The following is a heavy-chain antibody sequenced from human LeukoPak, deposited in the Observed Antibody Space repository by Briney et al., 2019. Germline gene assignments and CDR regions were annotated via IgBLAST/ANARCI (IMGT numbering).Heavy chain of an antibody. D-gene: IGHD1-14*01. J-gene: IGHJ4*02. V-gene: IGHV3-23*01. CDR3: AKDITGYNGPIDS. Sequence: GGSLRLSCAASGFSLDTCAMNWVRQAPGKGLEGVAAISGYGTDTYYADSVKGRFTISRDNSKNTLYLQMNSLRAEDAAVYFCAKDITGYNGPIDSWGRGTLVTVSS. CDR2: ISGYGTDT. CDR1: GFSLDTCA.